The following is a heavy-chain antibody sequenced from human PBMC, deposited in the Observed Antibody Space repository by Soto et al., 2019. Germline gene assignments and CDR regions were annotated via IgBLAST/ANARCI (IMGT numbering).Heavy chain of an antibody. CDR3: ARSDGYNFNWLDS. J-gene: IGHJ5*01. CDR2: MNPNSGNT. D-gene: IGHD2-21*01. CDR1: GYTFATYD. V-gene: IGHV1-8*01. Sequence: QVQLVQSGAEVKTPGASVKVSCKASGYTFATYDINWVRQAPGQGLEWMGWMNPNSGNTGYAQKFQGRLTMTRDTALSVAHMELSSLRNEGTAVYYCARSDGYNFNWLDSWGQGTLVTVSA.